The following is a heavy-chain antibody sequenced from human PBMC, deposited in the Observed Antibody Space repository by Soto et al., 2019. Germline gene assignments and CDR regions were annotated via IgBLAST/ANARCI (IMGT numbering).Heavy chain of an antibody. J-gene: IGHJ6*02. Sequence: QVQLQESGPGLVKPSETLSLTCTVSGGSISSYYWSWIRQPPGKGLEWIGYIYYSGSTNYNPSLKSRVTISVDTSKNQFSLKLSSVTAADTAVYYCARGGSGWYRLLDYYYYYGMDVWGQGTTVTVSS. CDR3: ARGGSGWYRLLDYYYYYGMDV. D-gene: IGHD6-19*01. CDR2: IYYSGST. CDR1: GGSISSYY. V-gene: IGHV4-59*01.